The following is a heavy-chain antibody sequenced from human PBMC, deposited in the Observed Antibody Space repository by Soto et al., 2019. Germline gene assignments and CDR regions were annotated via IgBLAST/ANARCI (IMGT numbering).Heavy chain of an antibody. J-gene: IGHJ5*02. Sequence: SVKLSCKASGGTFSSYAISWVRQAPGQGLEWMGGIIPIFGTANYAQKFQGRVTITADESTSTAYMELSSLRSEDTAVYYCARWWMEQQLVRWFDPWGQGTLVTVSS. D-gene: IGHD6-13*01. CDR1: GGTFSSYA. CDR3: ARWWMEQQLVRWFDP. V-gene: IGHV1-69*13. CDR2: IIPIFGTA.